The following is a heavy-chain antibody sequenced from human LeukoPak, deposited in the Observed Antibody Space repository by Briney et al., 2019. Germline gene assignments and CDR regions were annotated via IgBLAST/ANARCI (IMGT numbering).Heavy chain of an antibody. CDR3: ATVRPNRSWEPFDS. CDR2: ISCSGNST. J-gene: IGHJ4*02. V-gene: IGHV3-23*01. D-gene: IGHD6-13*01. CDR1: GFTFTFYA. Sequence: PGGSLRPSCAASGFTFTFYAMHWVRQAPGKGLEWVSAISCSGNSTYYAHSVKGRFTISRDNAKNTLYLQMNSLRAEDTAVYYCATVRPNRSWEPFDSWGQGILVTVSS.